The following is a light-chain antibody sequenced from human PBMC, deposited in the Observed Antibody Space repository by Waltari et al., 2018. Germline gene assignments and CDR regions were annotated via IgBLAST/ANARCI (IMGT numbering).Light chain of an antibody. CDR1: SYDVGHYNY. Sequence: QSALTQPASVSGSPGQSITIPCTGTSYDVGHYNYVSWYQQRPGKAPKLIIYDVSYRPSGVSHRFSGSKSGSTASLTISGLQAEDEADYHCSSYTSSSTVGVLFGGGTKLTVL. J-gene: IGLJ2*01. V-gene: IGLV2-14*03. CDR3: SSYTSSSTVGVL. CDR2: DVS.